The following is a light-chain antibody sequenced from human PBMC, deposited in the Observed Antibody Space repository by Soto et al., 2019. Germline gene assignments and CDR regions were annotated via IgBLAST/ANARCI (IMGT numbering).Light chain of an antibody. CDR2: DVS. V-gene: IGLV2-14*01. CDR1: SSDGGGYNY. J-gene: IGLJ2*01. Sequence: QSALTQPASVSGSPGQSITISCTGNSSDGGGYNYVSWYQQHTGKAPKLMIYDVSNRPSGVSNRFSGSKSGNTASLTSSGLQAEDEADYYCSSYTSSSTIVFGGGTKLTVL. CDR3: SSYTSSSTIV.